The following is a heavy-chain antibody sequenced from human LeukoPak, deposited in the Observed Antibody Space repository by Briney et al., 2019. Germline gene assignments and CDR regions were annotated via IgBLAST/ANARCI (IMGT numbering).Heavy chain of an antibody. D-gene: IGHD6-19*01. CDR2: IIAGNGNT. CDR1: GYTFTSYA. Sequence: ASVKVSCKASGYTFTSYAMHWVRQAPGQRLEWMGWIIAGNGNTKYSQKFQGRVTITRDTSASTAYMELSSLRSEDTAVYYCARDLGSSGWYVEGMDVWGQGTTVTVSS. CDR3: ARDLGSSGWYVEGMDV. V-gene: IGHV1-3*01. J-gene: IGHJ6*02.